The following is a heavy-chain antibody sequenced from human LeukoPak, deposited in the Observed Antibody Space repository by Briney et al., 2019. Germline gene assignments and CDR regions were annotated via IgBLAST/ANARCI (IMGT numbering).Heavy chain of an antibody. CDR2: IHSSGST. CDR3: ARVAYDFDYFDY. Sequence: ASETLSLTCSVSGGSIRGYYWSWIRQPAGKGLEWIGRIHSSGSTHYNPPLKSRVTMSVDTSENHVFLKLSSVTAADTAVYYCARVAYDFDYFDYWGQGTLVTVSS. CDR1: GGSIRGYY. J-gene: IGHJ4*02. D-gene: IGHD3-3*01. V-gene: IGHV4-4*07.